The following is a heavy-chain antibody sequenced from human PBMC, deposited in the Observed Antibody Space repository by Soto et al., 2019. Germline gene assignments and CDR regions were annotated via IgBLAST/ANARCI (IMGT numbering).Heavy chain of an antibody. V-gene: IGHV3-53*01. CDR2: IYSGGST. CDR3: ARDSPLTSARAFDI. Sequence: LRLSCAASGFTVSSNYMSWVRQAPGKGLEWVSVIYSGGSTYYADSVKGRFTISRDSSKNTVYLQINSLGAEDTAVYYCARDSPLTSARAFDIWGQGTVVTVSS. J-gene: IGHJ3*02. CDR1: GFTVSSNY.